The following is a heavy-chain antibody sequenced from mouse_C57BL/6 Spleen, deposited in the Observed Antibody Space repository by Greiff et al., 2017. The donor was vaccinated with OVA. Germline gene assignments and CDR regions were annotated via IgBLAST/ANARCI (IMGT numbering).Heavy chain of an antibody. D-gene: IGHD1-1*01. V-gene: IGHV1-15*01. J-gene: IGHJ4*01. CDR3: TRNYGSLYAMDY. Sequence: VKLMESGAELVRPGASVTLSCKASGYTFTDYEMHWVKQTPVHGLEWIGAIDPETGGTAYNQKFKGKAILTADKSSSTAYMELRSLTSEDSAVYYCTRNYGSLYAMDYWGQGTSVTVSS. CDR2: IDPETGGT. CDR1: GYTFTDYE.